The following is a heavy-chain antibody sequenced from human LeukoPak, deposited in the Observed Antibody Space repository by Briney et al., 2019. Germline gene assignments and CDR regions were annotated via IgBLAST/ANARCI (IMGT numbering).Heavy chain of an antibody. V-gene: IGHV3-11*01. CDR2: ISNSGSTI. Sequence: GGSLRLSCGASGFTFSDYYMSWIRQAPGKGLEWVSCISNSGSTIYYADSVKGRFIISRDNAKKSLYLQMNSLRAEDTAVYYCTRAGPRSGSYVYYYYGMDVWGQGTTVTVSS. CDR3: TRAGPRSGSYVYYYYGMDV. D-gene: IGHD1-26*01. J-gene: IGHJ6*02. CDR1: GFTFSDYY.